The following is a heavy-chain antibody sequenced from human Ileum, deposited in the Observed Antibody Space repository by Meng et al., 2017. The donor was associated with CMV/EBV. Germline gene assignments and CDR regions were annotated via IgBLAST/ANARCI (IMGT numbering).Heavy chain of an antibody. Sequence: SETLSLTCTVSNFSISSGYYWGWIRQPPGKCLEFLASIYQTGTTFSNPSLKSRLSISVDTSKNQFSLTLASVTASDTAVYYCGRGPRQADPSVGPWGRGILVTVSS. J-gene: IGHJ5*02. D-gene: IGHD2-15*01. V-gene: IGHV4-38-2*02. CDR2: IYQTGTT. CDR1: NFSISSGYY. CDR3: GRGPRQADPSVGP.